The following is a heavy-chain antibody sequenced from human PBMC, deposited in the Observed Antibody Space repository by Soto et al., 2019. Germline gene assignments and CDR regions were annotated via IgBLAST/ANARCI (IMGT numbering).Heavy chain of an antibody. J-gene: IGHJ4*02. CDR2: INPNGGST. Sequence: ASVKVSCKASGYTFTTYYMHWVRQAPGQGLEWLGIINPNGGSTTYAQKFQGRVTMTRDTSTSTVDLELSSLRSEDTAVYYCARAGYCSGGTCFHGNCDYWGQGTLVTVSS. CDR3: ARAGYCSGGTCFHGNCDY. D-gene: IGHD2-15*01. CDR1: GYTFTTYY. V-gene: IGHV1-46*01.